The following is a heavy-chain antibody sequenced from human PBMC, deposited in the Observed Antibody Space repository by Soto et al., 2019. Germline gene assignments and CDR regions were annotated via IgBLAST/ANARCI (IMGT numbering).Heavy chain of an antibody. CDR2: ISAYNGNT. D-gene: IGHD3-3*01. V-gene: IGHV1-18*01. Sequence: ASAQVSSKASGYTFTSYGISWVRQAPGQGLEWMGWISAYNGNTNYAQKLQGRVTMTTDTSTSTAYMELRSLRSDDTAVYYCARGHPAIFGVVHYFDYWGQGTLVTVSS. J-gene: IGHJ4*02. CDR3: ARGHPAIFGVVHYFDY. CDR1: GYTFTSYG.